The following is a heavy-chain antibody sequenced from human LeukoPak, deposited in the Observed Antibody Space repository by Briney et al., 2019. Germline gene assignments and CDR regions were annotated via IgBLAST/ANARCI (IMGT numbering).Heavy chain of an antibody. D-gene: IGHD5-18*01. CDR3: APQNPRAMGYFDY. CDR1: GYTLTELS. V-gene: IGHV1-24*01. CDR2: FDPEDGET. J-gene: IGHJ4*02. Sequence: ASVKVSCKVSGYTLTELSMHWVRQAPGKGLEWMGGFDPEDGETIYAQKFQGRVTMTEDTSTGTAYMELSSLRSEDTAVYYCAPQNPRAMGYFDYWGQGTLVTVSS.